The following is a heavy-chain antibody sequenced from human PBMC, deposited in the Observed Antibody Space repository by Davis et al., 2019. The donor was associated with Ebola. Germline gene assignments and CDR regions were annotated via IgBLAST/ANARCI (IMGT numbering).Heavy chain of an antibody. V-gene: IGHV4-61*01. CDR3: ARNRLWLDYFDY. J-gene: IGHJ4*02. CDR2: IYYSGST. Sequence: SAPLSLPCPVSAGSVSTASYYWSWLRPPPGKGLEWIGSIYYSGSTNYNPSLKSPVTISVDTSKNQFSLKLSSVTAADTAVYYCARNRLWLDYFDYWGQGTLVTVSS. D-gene: IGHD6-19*01. CDR1: AGSVSTASYY.